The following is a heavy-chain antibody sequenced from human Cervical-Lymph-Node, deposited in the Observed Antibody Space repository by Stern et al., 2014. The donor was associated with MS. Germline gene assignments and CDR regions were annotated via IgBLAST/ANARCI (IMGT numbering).Heavy chain of an antibody. CDR3: ARDPQRRDGYNFDY. CDR2: ITTSGGST. Sequence: VQLVESGGGLVKPGGSLTLSCAASGFTFSDYNMNWIRQAPGKGLEWVAYITTSGGSTHYADSVKVRFTISRDNARNSLDLQMSSLRAEDTAVYYCARDPQRRDGYNFDYWGQGALVTVSS. J-gene: IGHJ4*02. D-gene: IGHD5-24*01. V-gene: IGHV3-11*01. CDR1: GFTFSDYN.